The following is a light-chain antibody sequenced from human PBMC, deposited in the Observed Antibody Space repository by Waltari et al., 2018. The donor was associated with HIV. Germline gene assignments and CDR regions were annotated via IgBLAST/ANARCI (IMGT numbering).Light chain of an antibody. Sequence: QSALTQPASVSGSPGQSITISCTGTSSDVGGYNLVSWYQQHPGKAPQLMIYDVSKRPSGVSNRFSGSKSGNTASLTISGLQAEDEADYYCATWDDTLNGYVFGTGTKVTVL. CDR3: ATWDDTLNGYV. J-gene: IGLJ1*01. V-gene: IGLV2-23*02. CDR1: SSDVGGYNL. CDR2: DVS.